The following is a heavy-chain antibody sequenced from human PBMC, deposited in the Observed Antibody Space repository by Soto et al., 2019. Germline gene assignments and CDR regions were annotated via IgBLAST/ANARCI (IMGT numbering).Heavy chain of an antibody. D-gene: IGHD3-22*01. CDR3: ARGAYYYESSGLSY. Sequence: PGGSLRLSCAASGFTFSSYSMNWVRQAPGKGLEWVSYISSSSSTIYYADSVKGRFTISRDNAKNSLYLQMNSLRAEDTAVYYCARGAYYYESSGLSYWGQGTLVTVSS. V-gene: IGHV3-48*01. CDR2: ISSSSSTI. CDR1: GFTFSSYS. J-gene: IGHJ4*02.